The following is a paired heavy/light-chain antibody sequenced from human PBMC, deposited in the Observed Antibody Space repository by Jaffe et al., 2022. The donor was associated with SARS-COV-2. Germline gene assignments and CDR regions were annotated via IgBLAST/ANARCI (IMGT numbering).Light chain of an antibody. CDR1: VLPKRS. J-gene: IGLJ3*02. CDR3: YSSDSTMGV. V-gene: IGLV3-10*01. CDR2: EDS. Sequence: SFELTQPPSVSVSPGQTARITCSGDVLPKRSAYWYQQKSGQAPAVIIYEDSRRPSGIPERFSGSSSGTVATLTITGAQVDDEGDYYCYSSDSTMGVFGGGTKLTVL.
Heavy chain of an antibody. CDR2: VRYDGVTK. D-gene: IGHD6-13*01. CDR1: GFSFNDYG. J-gene: IGHJ5*02. Sequence: QVQLVESGGGVVQPGMSLRVSCEASGFSFNDYGFHWVRQAPGKGLEWVAVVRYDGVTKFYADSVKARFTVSRDNSQNTVYLHMASVRPDDTAMYYCARAYTSSWFGFDLWGQGTLVSVSS. CDR3: ARAYTSSWFGFDL. V-gene: IGHV3-33*01.